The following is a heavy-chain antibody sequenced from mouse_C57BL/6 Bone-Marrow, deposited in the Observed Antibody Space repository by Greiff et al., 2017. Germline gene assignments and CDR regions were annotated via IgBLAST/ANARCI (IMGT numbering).Heavy chain of an antibody. V-gene: IGHV5-9*04. CDR1: GFTFSSYT. CDR3: AIYDYGDGDV. D-gene: IGHD2-4*01. CDR2: ISGGGGNT. Sequence: DVQLVESGGGLVKPGGSLKLSCAASGFTFSSYTMSWVRQTPEKRLEWVATISGGGGNTYYPDSVKGRFTISRDNAKNTLYLQMSSLRSEDTAMYYCAIYDYGDGDVWGTGTTDTVS. J-gene: IGHJ1*03.